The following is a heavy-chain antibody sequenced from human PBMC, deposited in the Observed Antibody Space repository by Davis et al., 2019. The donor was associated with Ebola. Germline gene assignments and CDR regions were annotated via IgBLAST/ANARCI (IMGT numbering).Heavy chain of an antibody. J-gene: IGHJ3*02. V-gene: IGHV4-61*09. CDR3: ARSGLVVPPDAFDI. Sequence: PSETLSLTCTVSGGSISSGSYYWSWIRQPAGKGLEWIGHIYTSGSTNYNPSLKSRVTISVDTSKNQFSLKLSSVTAADTAVYYCARSGLVVPPDAFDIWGQGTMVTVSS. CDR1: GGSISSGSYY. CDR2: IYTSGST. D-gene: IGHD2-21*01.